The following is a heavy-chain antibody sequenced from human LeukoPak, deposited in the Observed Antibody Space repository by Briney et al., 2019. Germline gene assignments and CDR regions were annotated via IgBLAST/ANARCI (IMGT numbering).Heavy chain of an antibody. V-gene: IGHV4-39*01. Sequence: SETLSLTCTVSGASIRSSYWGWIRQPPGKGLEWIGSIYHNGDTYDRLSLNSRVTISIDTSKNQFSLMLTAVTAADTAVYSCARHRLEGDTFDIWGQGTMVTVSS. CDR3: ARHRLEGDTFDI. CDR1: GASIRSSY. CDR2: IYHNGDT. D-gene: IGHD3-3*01. J-gene: IGHJ3*02.